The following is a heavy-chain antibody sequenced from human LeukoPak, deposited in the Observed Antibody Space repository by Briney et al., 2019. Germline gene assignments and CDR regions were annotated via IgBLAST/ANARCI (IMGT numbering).Heavy chain of an antibody. CDR2: ISSSSSYI. D-gene: IGHD2-2*02. Sequence: GGSLRLSCAASGFTFSSYSMNWVRQAPGKGLEWVSSISSSSSYIYYADSVKGRFTISRDNAKNSLYLQMNSLRAEDTAVYYCARLRYCSSTSCYSAFDIWGQGTMVTVSS. CDR1: GFTFSSYS. CDR3: ARLRYCSSTSCYSAFDI. J-gene: IGHJ3*02. V-gene: IGHV3-21*01.